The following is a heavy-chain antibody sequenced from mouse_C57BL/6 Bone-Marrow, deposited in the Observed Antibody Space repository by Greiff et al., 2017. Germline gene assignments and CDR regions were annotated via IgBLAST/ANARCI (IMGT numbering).Heavy chain of an antibody. CDR3: TTYYGRRPWYFDV. J-gene: IGHJ1*03. V-gene: IGHV14-4*01. Sequence: VQLQQSGAELVRPGASVKLSCTASGFNIKDDYMPWVKQRPEQGLEWIGWIDPENGDTEYASKFQGKATITADTSSNTAYLQLSSLTSEDTAVDNWTTYYGRRPWYFDVWGTGTTVTVSS. D-gene: IGHD1-1*01. CDR1: GFNIKDDY. CDR2: IDPENGDT.